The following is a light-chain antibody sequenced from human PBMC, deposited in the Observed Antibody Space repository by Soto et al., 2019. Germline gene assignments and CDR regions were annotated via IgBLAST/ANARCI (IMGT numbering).Light chain of an antibody. J-gene: IGLJ1*01. V-gene: IGLV2-8*01. Sequence: LTQPPSASGSPGQSVTLSCTGTSSDVGRYNYVSWYQQHPGKAPKLLIYGVTQRPSGVPDRFSASKSGNTASLTVSGLQDEDEGYYYCSSYAGSNIYVFGTGTKVTVL. CDR3: SSYAGSNIYV. CDR2: GVT. CDR1: SSDVGRYNY.